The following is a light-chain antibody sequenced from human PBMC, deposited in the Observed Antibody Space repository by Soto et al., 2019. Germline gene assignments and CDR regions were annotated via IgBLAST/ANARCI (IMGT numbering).Light chain of an antibody. Sequence: AIQMTQSPSSLSASVGDRVTITCRASQGSRNDLGWYQQKPGKAPKVLIYAAFSLQSGVPSRFSGSGSGTDFILTISSLQPEDFATYYCLQDHNYPRTFGQGTKLEIK. CDR3: LQDHNYPRT. CDR2: AAF. V-gene: IGKV1-6*01. CDR1: QGSRND. J-gene: IGKJ2*01.